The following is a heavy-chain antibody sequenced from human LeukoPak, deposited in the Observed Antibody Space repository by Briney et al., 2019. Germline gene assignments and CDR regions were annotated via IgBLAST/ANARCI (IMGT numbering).Heavy chain of an antibody. V-gene: IGHV1-18*01. CDR1: GGTFSSYA. D-gene: IGHD3-22*01. J-gene: IGHJ5*02. Sequence: ASVKVSCKASGGTFSSYAISWVRQAPGQGLEWMGWISAYNGNTNYAQKFQGRVTMTTDTSTSAAYMELRSLRSDDTAVYYCARDRSGYSYNWFDPWGQGTLVTVSS. CDR3: ARDRSGYSYNWFDP. CDR2: ISAYNGNT.